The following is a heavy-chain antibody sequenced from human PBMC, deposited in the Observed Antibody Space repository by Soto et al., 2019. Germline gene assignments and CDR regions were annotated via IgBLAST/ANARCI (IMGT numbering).Heavy chain of an antibody. V-gene: IGHV4-31*03. CDR2: IYHSGST. CDR1: GGSISSGGYY. Sequence: QVQLQESGPGLVKPSQTLSLTCTVSGGSISSGGYYWSWIRQHPGKGLEWIGYIYHSGSTYYNPSLKSRVTLSVDTSKNQFSLKLSSVTAADTAVYYCASEAAGILNWFDPWGQGTLVTVSS. D-gene: IGHD6-25*01. CDR3: ASEAAGILNWFDP. J-gene: IGHJ5*02.